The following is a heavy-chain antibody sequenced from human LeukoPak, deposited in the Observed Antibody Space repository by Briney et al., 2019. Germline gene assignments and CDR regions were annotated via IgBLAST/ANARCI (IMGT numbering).Heavy chain of an antibody. J-gene: IGHJ4*02. V-gene: IGHV4-39*01. D-gene: IGHD6-13*01. CDR1: GGSFSSSTYY. CDR2: IFYSGTT. CDR3: ARHGGVAIAAEGIDY. Sequence: SETLSLTCTVSGGSFSSSTYYWGWIRQPPGKGLEWIGSIFYSGTTYYNPSLKSRVTISVDTSRNQFSLKLSSVTAADTAVYSCARHGGVAIAAEGIDYWGQGTLVTVSS.